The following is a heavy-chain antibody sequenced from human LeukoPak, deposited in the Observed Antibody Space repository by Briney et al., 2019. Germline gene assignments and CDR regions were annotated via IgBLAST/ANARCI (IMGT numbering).Heavy chain of an antibody. J-gene: IGHJ4*02. V-gene: IGHV3-21*01. D-gene: IGHD2-2*01. CDR2: ISSSSSYI. CDR3: AREPDIVVVPAAMFDY. Sequence: GGSLRLSCAASGFTFSSYSMNWVRQAPGKGLEWVSSISSSSSYIYYDDSAQSRFTISRDTAKNSLYLQMNSLRAEDTAVYYCAREPDIVVVPAAMFDYWGQGTLVTVSS. CDR1: GFTFSSYS.